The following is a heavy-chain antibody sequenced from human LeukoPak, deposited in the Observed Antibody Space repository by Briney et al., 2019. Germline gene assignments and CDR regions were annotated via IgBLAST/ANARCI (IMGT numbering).Heavy chain of an antibody. CDR3: ARDRDGYNNLDY. D-gene: IGHD4-4*01. J-gene: IGHJ4*02. V-gene: IGHV4-31*03. Sequence: SQTLSLTCSVSGGSISSGAHYWSWLRQHPGKGLEWIGYIYYSGTTYYNPSLKSRVTISVDTSKNQFSLKLTSVTAADTAVYFCARDRDGYNNLDYWGQGSLVTVSS. CDR2: IYYSGTT. CDR1: GGSISSGAHY.